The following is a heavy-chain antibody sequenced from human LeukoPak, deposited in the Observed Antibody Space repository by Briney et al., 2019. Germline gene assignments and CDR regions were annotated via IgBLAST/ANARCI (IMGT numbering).Heavy chain of an antibody. D-gene: IGHD3-22*01. CDR2: IYYSGST. J-gene: IGHJ3*02. Sequence: PSETLSLTCTVSGGSISSSSYYWGWIRQPPGKGLEWIGSIYYSGSTYYNPSLKSRVTISVDTSKNQFSLKLSSVTAADTAVYYCASQYYYDSSGKSFDAFDIWGQGTMVTVSS. CDR1: GGSISSSSYY. V-gene: IGHV4-39*01. CDR3: ASQYYYDSSGKSFDAFDI.